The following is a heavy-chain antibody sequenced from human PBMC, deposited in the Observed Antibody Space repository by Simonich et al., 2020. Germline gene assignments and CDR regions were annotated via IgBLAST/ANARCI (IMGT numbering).Heavy chain of an antibody. CDR3: ARGRLTGDKGAFDI. CDR2: INPTSGGT. J-gene: IGHJ3*02. V-gene: IGHV1-2*02. D-gene: IGHD7-27*01. CDR1: GYTFTGYY. Sequence: QVQLVQSGAEVKKPGASVKVSCKASGYTFTGYYMHWVRQAPGQGLEWVGWINPTSGGTNYAQKFQGRVTMTRDTSISTAYMELSRLRSDDTAVYYCARGRLTGDKGAFDIWGQGTMVTVSS.